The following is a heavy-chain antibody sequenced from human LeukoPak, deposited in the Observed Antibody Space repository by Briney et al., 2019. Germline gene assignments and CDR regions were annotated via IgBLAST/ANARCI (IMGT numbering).Heavy chain of an antibody. J-gene: IGHJ4*02. CDR1: GDSVSSNSAA. V-gene: IGHV6-1*01. Sequence: SQTLSLTCVISGDSVSSNSAAWNWIRQSPSRGLEWLGRTYYRSKWYNDYALFVKSRITINPDTSKNQFSLQLNSVTPEDTAVYYCARDWYDYVWGSHDYWGQGTLVTVSS. CDR3: ARDWYDYVWGSHDY. CDR2: TYYRSKWYN. D-gene: IGHD3-16*01.